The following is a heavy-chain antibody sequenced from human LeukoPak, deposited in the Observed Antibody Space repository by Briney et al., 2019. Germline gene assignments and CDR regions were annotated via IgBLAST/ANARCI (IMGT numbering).Heavy chain of an antibody. CDR1: GFTFTSFA. D-gene: IGHD2-2*01. J-gene: IGHJ4*02. CDR3: AKHVGYCSSASCYFDY. CDR2: IGGGDGST. V-gene: IGHV3-23*01. Sequence: GASLRLSCAASGFTFTSFAMSWVRQTPGKGLEWVSAIGGGDGSTYYADSVKGRFTISRDNSKNTLFLQMNSLRAEDTAVYYCAKHVGYCSSASCYFDYWGQGTLVTVAS.